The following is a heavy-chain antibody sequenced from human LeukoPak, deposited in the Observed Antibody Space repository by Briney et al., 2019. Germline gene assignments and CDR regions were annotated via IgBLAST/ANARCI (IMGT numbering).Heavy chain of an antibody. D-gene: IGHD6-19*01. CDR1: GFTFSSYG. CDR2: ISYDGSNK. Sequence: GGSLRLSCAASGFTFSSYGMHWVRQAPGKGLEWVAVISYDGSNKYYADSVKGRFTISRDNSKNTLYLQMNSLRAEDTAVYYCAFSGDMAVAGTNDAFDIWGQGTMVTVSP. CDR3: AFSGDMAVAGTNDAFDI. J-gene: IGHJ3*02. V-gene: IGHV3-30*03.